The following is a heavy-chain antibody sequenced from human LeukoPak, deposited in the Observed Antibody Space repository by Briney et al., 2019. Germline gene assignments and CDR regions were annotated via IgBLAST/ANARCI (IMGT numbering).Heavy chain of an antibody. D-gene: IGHD2/OR15-2a*01. CDR1: GFTIGSYW. J-gene: IGHJ3*01. V-gene: IGHV3-7*01. CDR3: ARAGYYGDDAFDL. CDR2: IRHDGSEK. Sequence: GGSLRLSCAGSGFTIGSYWMSWVRQAPGKGLEWVANIRHDGSEKYYVDSVKGRLTISRDNAKNSLYLQMNSLRAEDTGIYYCARAGYYGDDAFDLWGQGTMVTVSS.